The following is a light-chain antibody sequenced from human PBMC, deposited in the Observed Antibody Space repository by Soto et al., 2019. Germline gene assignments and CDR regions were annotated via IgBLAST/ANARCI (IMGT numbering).Light chain of an antibody. CDR1: QSVLYSSNNKNY. CDR3: QQYYSTLLGT. CDR2: WAS. J-gene: IGKJ4*01. V-gene: IGKV4-1*01. Sequence: DIVMTQSPDSLAVSLGERATINCKSSQSVLYSSNNKNYLAWYQQKPGQPPKLLIYWASTRESGVPDRFSGSGSETDFTLTISSLQAEDVAVYYCQQYYSTLLGTFGGGTKVEIK.